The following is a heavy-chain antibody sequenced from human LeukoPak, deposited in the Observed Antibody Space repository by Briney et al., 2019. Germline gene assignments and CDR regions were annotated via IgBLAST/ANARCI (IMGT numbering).Heavy chain of an antibody. Sequence: SVTLSLTCTVPGGSISSGSYNWSWIRQPAGKGLEWIGRIYTSGSTNYNPSLKSRVTISVDTSKNQFSLKLSSVTATDTAVYYCARHFRAVQGAKPSNFDYWVQGTLVTVSS. V-gene: IGHV4-61*02. CDR1: GGSISSGSYN. J-gene: IGHJ4*02. CDR3: ARHFRAVQGAKPSNFDY. CDR2: IYTSGST. D-gene: IGHD3-10*01.